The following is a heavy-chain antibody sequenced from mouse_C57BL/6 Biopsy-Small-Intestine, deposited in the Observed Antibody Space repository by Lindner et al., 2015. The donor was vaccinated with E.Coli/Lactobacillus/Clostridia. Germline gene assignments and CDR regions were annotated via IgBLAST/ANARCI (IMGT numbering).Heavy chain of an antibody. Sequence: VQLQESGPELVKPGGSVKMSCKASGYSFTGHNMHWVKQSHGKSLEWIGYIDPYNGATSYNKNFKGKATLTVDKSSSTAYMQLNSLTSEDSAVYYCARLGTGYYFDYWGQGTTLTVSS. CDR3: ARLGTGYYFDY. CDR1: GYSFTGHN. J-gene: IGHJ2*01. D-gene: IGHD4-1*01. V-gene: IGHV1S135*01. CDR2: IDPYNGAT.